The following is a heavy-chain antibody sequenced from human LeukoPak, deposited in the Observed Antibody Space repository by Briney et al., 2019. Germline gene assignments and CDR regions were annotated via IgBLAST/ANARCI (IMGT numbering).Heavy chain of an antibody. Sequence: GGSLRLSCAASGFTFDDYAMHWVRQAPGKGLEWVSLISGDGGSTYYADSVKGRFTISRDNSKNSLYLQMNSLRTEDTALYYCAKDTKGIYYYYYGMDVWGQGTTVTVS. CDR3: AKDTKGIYYYYYGMDV. CDR2: ISGDGGST. J-gene: IGHJ6*02. V-gene: IGHV3-43*02. CDR1: GFTFDDYA. D-gene: IGHD2/OR15-2a*01.